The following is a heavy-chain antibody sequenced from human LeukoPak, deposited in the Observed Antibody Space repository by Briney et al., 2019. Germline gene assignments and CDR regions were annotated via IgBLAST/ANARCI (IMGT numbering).Heavy chain of an antibody. Sequence: PGGSLRLSCAASGFTFSNAWMSWVRQAPGKGLEWVSVISSSGGGAYYADSVRGRFTISRDNSKNTLYLQMNSLTAEDTAVYYCARDSSGWHYFDYWGQEILVTVSS. CDR3: ARDSSGWHYFDY. J-gene: IGHJ4*02. CDR2: ISSSGGGA. CDR1: GFTFSNAW. V-gene: IGHV3-23*01. D-gene: IGHD6-19*01.